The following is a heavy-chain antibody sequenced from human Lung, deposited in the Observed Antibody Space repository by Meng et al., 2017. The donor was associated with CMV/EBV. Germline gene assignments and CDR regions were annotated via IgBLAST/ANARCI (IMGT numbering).Heavy chain of an antibody. CDR3: ARDLVTEGYGMDV. Sequence: ASAKVSXRASGYTFTSYYMHWVRHAPGQGLEWMGIINPSGGSTSYAQKFQFRVTMTRDKSTSTVYMKLSSLRSEDTAVYYCARDLVTEGYGMDVWGQGATVTVSS. CDR2: INPSGGST. CDR1: GYTFTSYY. J-gene: IGHJ6*02. V-gene: IGHV1-46*01. D-gene: IGHD1-14*01.